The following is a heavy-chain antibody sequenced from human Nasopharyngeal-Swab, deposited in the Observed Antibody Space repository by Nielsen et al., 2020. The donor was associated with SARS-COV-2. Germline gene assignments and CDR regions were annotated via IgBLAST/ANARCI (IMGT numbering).Heavy chain of an antibody. V-gene: IGHV3-48*01. Sequence: GESLKISCAASGFTFSSYSMNWVRQALGKGLEWVSYISSSSSTIYYADSVKGRFTISRDNAKNSLYLQMNSLRAEDTAVYYCARDVVVETYYYYYMDVWGKGTTVTVSS. CDR1: GFTFSSYS. J-gene: IGHJ6*03. CDR3: ARDVVVETYYYYYMDV. D-gene: IGHD2-2*01. CDR2: ISSSSSTI.